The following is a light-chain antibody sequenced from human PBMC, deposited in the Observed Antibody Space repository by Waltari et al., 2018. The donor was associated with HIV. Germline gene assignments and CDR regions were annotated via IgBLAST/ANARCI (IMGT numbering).Light chain of an antibody. CDR3: QQYGRSPTT. CDR2: GAS. Sequence: EIVLTQSPGTLSLSPGERAALSCRASQSVTSSYLAWYQHNPGQAPRLLIYGASTRATGIPDRFSGSGSGTDFTLIISRLEPEDFAVYYCQQYGRSPTTFGQGTKVEIK. CDR1: QSVTSSY. V-gene: IGKV3-20*01. J-gene: IGKJ1*01.